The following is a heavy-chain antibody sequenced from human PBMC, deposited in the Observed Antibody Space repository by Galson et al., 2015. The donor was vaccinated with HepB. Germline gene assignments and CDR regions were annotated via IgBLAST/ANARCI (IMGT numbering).Heavy chain of an antibody. CDR1: GFTFNYHA. D-gene: IGHD3-22*01. Sequence: SLRLSCAASGFTFNYHAMNWVRQAPGKGLEWVASISGSGSSTYYADSVKGRFTISRDNSLDPVDLQMDSLRVDDTAVYYCAKDYLPYYDRWGSYSDLYYFDYWGQGTLVTVSS. V-gene: IGHV3-23*01. CDR3: AKDYLPYYDRWGSYSDLYYFDY. J-gene: IGHJ4*02. CDR2: ISGSGSST.